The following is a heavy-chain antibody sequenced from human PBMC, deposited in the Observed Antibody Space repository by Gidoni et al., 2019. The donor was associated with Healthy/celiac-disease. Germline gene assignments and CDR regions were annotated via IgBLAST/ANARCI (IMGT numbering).Heavy chain of an antibody. D-gene: IGHD2-2*01. CDR3: ARADIVVVPAARGSGYYYGMDV. Sequence: EVQLVESGGGVVRPGGSLRLSCAASGSPCVDYGLTWVRQAPGKGLEWVSGINWNGGSTGYADSVKGRFTISRDNAKNSLYLQMNSLRAEDTALYYCARADIVVVPAARGSGYYYGMDVWGQGTTVTVSS. V-gene: IGHV3-20*04. J-gene: IGHJ6*02. CDR1: GSPCVDYG. CDR2: INWNGGST.